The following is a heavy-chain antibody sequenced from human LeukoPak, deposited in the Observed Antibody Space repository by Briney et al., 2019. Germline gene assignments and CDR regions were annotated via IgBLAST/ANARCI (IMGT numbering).Heavy chain of an antibody. D-gene: IGHD3-10*01. CDR2: INHSGST. J-gene: IGHJ3*02. V-gene: IGHV4-34*01. CDR3: ARHPHIYTWFGTPVAFDI. Sequence: SETLSLTCAAYGGSFSGYYWSWIRQPPGKGLEWIGEINHSGSTNYNPSLKSRVTISVDTSKNQFSLKLSSVTAADTAVYYCARHPHIYTWFGTPVAFDIWGQGTMVTVSS. CDR1: GGSFSGYY.